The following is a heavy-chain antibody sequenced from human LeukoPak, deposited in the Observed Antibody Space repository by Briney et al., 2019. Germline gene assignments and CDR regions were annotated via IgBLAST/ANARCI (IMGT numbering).Heavy chain of an antibody. D-gene: IGHD5-12*01. CDR3: ARGYQWLRLEPMFDY. CDR1: GFTFNTYP. CDR2: ISFDGNNK. J-gene: IGHJ4*02. V-gene: IGHV3-30*14. Sequence: GRFLRLSCAASGFTFNTYPIHWVRQAPGKGLEWVSVISFDGNNKYYADSVKGRFTISRDNSKNTLYIEMKSLRADDTAVYYCARGYQWLRLEPMFDYWGQGTLVTVSS.